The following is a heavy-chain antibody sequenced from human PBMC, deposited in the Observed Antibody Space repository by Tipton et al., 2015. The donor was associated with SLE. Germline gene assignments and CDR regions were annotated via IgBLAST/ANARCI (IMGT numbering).Heavy chain of an antibody. J-gene: IGHJ6*02. CDR2: IYHDWST. CDR1: GGSISDSSHY. V-gene: IGHV4-39*07. D-gene: IGHD6-13*01. CDR3: ARERRSYSSSSSGMDV. Sequence: LRLSCTVSGGSISDSSHYWVWIRQSPGKGLEWVGSIYHDWSTYYNVALNSRATISIDASKNQFSPSLRSVTAADTAVYWCARERRSYSSSSSGMDVWGQGTTVTVSS.